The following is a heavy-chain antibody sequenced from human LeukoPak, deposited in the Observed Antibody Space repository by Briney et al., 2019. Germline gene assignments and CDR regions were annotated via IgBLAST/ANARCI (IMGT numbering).Heavy chain of an antibody. CDR3: ARWGDSTLDYYFDY. CDR1: GGTFCGYS. Sequence: SSQKVSCTASGGTFCGYSISWVRLAPEQGLERGGGIIPIFESPNYAQKFLGRLSIPADKSTGTAYMELSSLKSDDTARYYCARWGDSTLDYYFDYWGQRTLVTVSS. J-gene: IGHJ4*02. V-gene: IGHV1-69*06. CDR2: IIPIFESP. D-gene: IGHD3/OR15-3a*01.